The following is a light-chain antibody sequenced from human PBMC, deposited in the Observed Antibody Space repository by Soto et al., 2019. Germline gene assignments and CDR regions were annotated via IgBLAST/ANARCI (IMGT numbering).Light chain of an antibody. Sequence: EVVLTHSPAALSLSPVEISTLSCMASQSLTSYLAWYQQKPGQAPRLLIYDASSRATGIPDRFSGSGSGTDFTLTISRLEPEDFAVYHCQQYGSSPWTFGQGTKVDIK. V-gene: IGKV3-20*01. J-gene: IGKJ1*01. CDR1: QSLTSY. CDR2: DAS. CDR3: QQYGSSPWT.